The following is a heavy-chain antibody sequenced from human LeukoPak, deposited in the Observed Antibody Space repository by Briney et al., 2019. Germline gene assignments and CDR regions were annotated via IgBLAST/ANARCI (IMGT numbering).Heavy chain of an antibody. J-gene: IGHJ6*04. CDR3: ARGRGLGYSYGLDV. D-gene: IGHD5-18*01. CDR2: ISSSSTYT. V-gene: IGHV3-11*06. Sequence: RGSLRLSCAASGFTFSDYYMTWIRQAPGKGLEWVSYISSSSTYTNYADSVKGRFTISRDNAKNSLYLQMNSLRAEDTAVYYCARGRGLGYSYGLDVWGKGTTVTVSS. CDR1: GFTFSDYY.